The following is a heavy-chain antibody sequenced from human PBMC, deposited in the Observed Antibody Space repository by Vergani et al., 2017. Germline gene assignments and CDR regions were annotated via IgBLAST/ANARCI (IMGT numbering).Heavy chain of an antibody. D-gene: IGHD5-18*01. CDR1: GYTFTSHW. J-gene: IGHJ4*02. Sequence: EVQLVQSGAEVKKPGESLRISCKASGYTFTSHWIGWARQMPGKGLEWIGIIFPSDSDPRYSPSFQGQVTISVDKSITTAYLQWNSLRTSDTAMYYCAKRIGACSYGLDSWGQGTLVTVSS. V-gene: IGHV5-51*01. CDR2: IFPSDSDP. CDR3: AKRIGACSYGLDS.